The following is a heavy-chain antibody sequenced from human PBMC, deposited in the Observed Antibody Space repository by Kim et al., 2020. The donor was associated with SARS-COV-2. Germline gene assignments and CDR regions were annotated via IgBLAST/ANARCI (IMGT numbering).Heavy chain of an antibody. CDR3: VSSPGP. CDR1: GLNFSDHW. V-gene: IGHV3-74*01. Sequence: GGSLRLSCTASGLNFSDHWMHWVRQAPGTGPVWVSCIRGDGSTTNYADSVRGRFTVSRDNARNTLYLQMNSLRVEDTAVYYCVSSPGPWGQGTLVTVSS. D-gene: IGHD3-16*02. J-gene: IGHJ5*02. CDR2: IRGDGSTT.